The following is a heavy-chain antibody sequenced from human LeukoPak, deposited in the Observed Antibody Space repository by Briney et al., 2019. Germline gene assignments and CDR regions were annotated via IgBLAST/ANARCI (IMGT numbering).Heavy chain of an antibody. D-gene: IGHD1-7*01. CDR3: AKVSDWNYYFDY. Sequence: GGSLRLSCAASGFTFSSYAMSWVRQAPGKGPEWVSAISGSGGSTYYADSVKGRFTISRDNSKNTLYLQMNSLRAEDTVVYYCAKVSDWNYYFDYWGQGTLVTVSS. CDR1: GFTFSSYA. CDR2: ISGSGGST. V-gene: IGHV3-23*01. J-gene: IGHJ4*02.